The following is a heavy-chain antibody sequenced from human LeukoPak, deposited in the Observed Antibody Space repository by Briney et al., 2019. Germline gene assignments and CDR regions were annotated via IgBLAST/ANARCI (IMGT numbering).Heavy chain of an antibody. J-gene: IGHJ4*02. CDR2: ISSSSRTI. D-gene: IGHD7-27*01. CDR1: GFTFSGYS. Sequence: GGSLRLSCAASGFTFSGYSMNWVRQAPGRWLEWLSYISSSSRTIFYGDSVKGRFIISRDNAKNSLYLLMNSLRADDTAVYYCARESITGDRDFDYWGQGTLITVSS. V-gene: IGHV3-48*01. CDR3: ARESITGDRDFDY.